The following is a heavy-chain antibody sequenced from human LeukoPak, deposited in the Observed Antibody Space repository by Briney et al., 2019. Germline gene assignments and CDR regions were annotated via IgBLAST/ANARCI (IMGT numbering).Heavy chain of an antibody. V-gene: IGHV4-61*02. CDR1: GGSISSDRYS. CDR3: ARRGLYGQWLRFGFGNWFDP. D-gene: IGHD5-12*01. J-gene: IGHJ5*02. Sequence: SETLSLTCTVSGGSISSDRYSWSWIRQPAGKGLEWIGRIYTSGSTYYNPSLKSPVTISVDTSKNQFSLKLSSVTAADTAVYYCARRGLYGQWLRFGFGNWFDPWGQGTLVTVSS. CDR2: IYTSGST.